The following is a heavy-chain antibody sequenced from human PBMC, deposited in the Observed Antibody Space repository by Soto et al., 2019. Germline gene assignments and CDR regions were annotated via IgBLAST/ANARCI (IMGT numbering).Heavy chain of an antibody. CDR2: INPNSGGT. CDR3: ARGPGIAAAGTPPHYYYYGMDV. J-gene: IGHJ6*02. V-gene: IGHV1-2*04. CDR1: GYTFTGYY. D-gene: IGHD6-13*01. Sequence: ASVKVSCKASGYTFTGYYMHWVRQAPGQGLEWMGWINPNSGGTNYAQKFQGWVTMTRDTSISTAYMELSRLRSDDTAVYYCARGPGIAAAGTPPHYYYYGMDVWDQGTTVTVSS.